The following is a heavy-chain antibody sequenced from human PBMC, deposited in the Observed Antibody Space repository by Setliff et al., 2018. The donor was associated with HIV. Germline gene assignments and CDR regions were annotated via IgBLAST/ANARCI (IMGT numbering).Heavy chain of an antibody. V-gene: IGHV1-8*02. D-gene: IGHD5-18*01. CDR3: ARGSGLLTAPLNY. J-gene: IGHJ4*02. Sequence: ASVKVSCKASGYTFSSYDINWVRQATGQGLEWMGWMNPNSGNTGYAQKFQGRVTMTRDTSISTAYMELNNLKFEDTAVYYCARGSGLLTAPLNYWGQGTLVTSPQ. CDR2: MNPNSGNT. CDR1: GYTFSSYD.